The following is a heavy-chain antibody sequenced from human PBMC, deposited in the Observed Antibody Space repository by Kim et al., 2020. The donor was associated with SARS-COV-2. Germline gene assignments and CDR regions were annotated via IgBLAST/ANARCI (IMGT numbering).Heavy chain of an antibody. J-gene: IGHJ4*02. D-gene: IGHD1-1*01. CDR3: ARDQGTGTPFDY. Sequence: GGSLRLSCAASGFTFSSYWMHWVRQAPGKGLVWVSRITSDGSNASYADFVKGRFTISRDNAQNTLYLQMNSLRAEDTAVYYCARDQGTGTPFDYWGQGTLVTVSS. V-gene: IGHV3-74*01. CDR2: ITSDGSNA. CDR1: GFTFSSYW.